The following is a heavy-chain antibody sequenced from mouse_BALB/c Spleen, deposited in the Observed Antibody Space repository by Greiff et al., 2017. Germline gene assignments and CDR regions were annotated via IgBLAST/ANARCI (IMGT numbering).Heavy chain of an antibody. J-gene: IGHJ4*01. V-gene: IGHV5-6-3*01. CDR1: GFTFSSYG. CDR2: INSNGGST. CDR3: ARDDYYGNYPYAMDY. Sequence: EVQLVESGGGLVQPGGSLKLSCAASGFTFSSYGMSWVRQTPDKRLELVATINSNGGSTYYPDSVKGRFTISRDNAKNTLYLQMSSLKSEDTAMYYCARDDYYGNYPYAMDYWGQGTSVTVSS. D-gene: IGHD2-1*01.